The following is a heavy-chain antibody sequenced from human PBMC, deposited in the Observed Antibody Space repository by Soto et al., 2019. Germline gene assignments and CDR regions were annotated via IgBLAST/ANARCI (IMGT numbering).Heavy chain of an antibody. CDR3: ARGSKVRGVISPFFDY. V-gene: IGHV4-4*02. CDR1: SDSITSINW. J-gene: IGHJ4*02. CDR2: IYHSGTT. D-gene: IGHD3-10*01. Sequence: LSLTCAVSSDSITSINWWNWVRQSPGKGLEWIGEIYHSGTTNYNPSLKSRVTISVDKSKNQFSLKLSSVTAADTAMYYCARGSKVRGVISPFFDYWGQGALVTVSS.